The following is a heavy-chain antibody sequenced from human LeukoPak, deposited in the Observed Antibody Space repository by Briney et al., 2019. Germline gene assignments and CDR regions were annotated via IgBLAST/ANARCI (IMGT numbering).Heavy chain of an antibody. CDR1: GYTFTSYG. Sequence: PSVNVSCKASGYTFTSYGISWVRHAPGQGLEWMGWISAYNGHTNYAQKLQGRVPMTTDTSTSTAYMELRSLRSDDTAVYYCARVPSAIPHWFDPWGQGTLVTVSS. CDR3: ARVPSAIPHWFDP. D-gene: IGHD2-2*02. V-gene: IGHV1-18*01. J-gene: IGHJ5*02. CDR2: ISAYNGHT.